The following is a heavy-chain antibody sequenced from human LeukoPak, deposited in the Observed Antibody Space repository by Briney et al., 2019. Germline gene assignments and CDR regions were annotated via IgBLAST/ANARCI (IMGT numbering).Heavy chain of an antibody. CDR3: AKTQNRNPWGAFDI. J-gene: IGHJ3*02. CDR2: IIPVFGAT. V-gene: IGHV1-69*05. CDR1: GGTFNSYS. D-gene: IGHD7-27*01. Sequence: ASVKVSCKASGGTFNSYSISWVRQAPGQGLEWVGRIIPVFGATNYAQKFQGRVTITTDESTSTAYMELSSLRSEDSAVYYCAKTQNRNPWGAFDIWGRGTVVTVSS.